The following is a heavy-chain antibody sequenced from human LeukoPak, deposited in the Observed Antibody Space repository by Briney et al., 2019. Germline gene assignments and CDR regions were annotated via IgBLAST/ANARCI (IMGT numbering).Heavy chain of an antibody. V-gene: IGHV1-2*02. J-gene: IGHJ4*02. CDR3: AREAFGSGSHRTFHVMCY. CDR2: INPNSGGT. D-gene: IGHD3-10*01. CDR1: GYTFTGYY. Sequence: PWASVKVSCKASGYTFTGYYMHWVRQAPGQGLEWMGWINPNSGGTNYAQKFQGRVTMTRDTSNSTAYMELSRLRSDDTAVYYCAREAFGSGSHRTFHVMCYWGQGTLATVSS.